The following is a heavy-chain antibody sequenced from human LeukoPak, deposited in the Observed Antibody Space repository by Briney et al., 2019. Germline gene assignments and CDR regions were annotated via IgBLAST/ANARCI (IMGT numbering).Heavy chain of an antibody. CDR1: GYTFTSYD. D-gene: IGHD3-22*01. V-gene: IGHV1-8*03. CDR3: ARVWYSSGYYYPGGNYYYYYKDV. CDR2: MNPNSGNT. Sequence: ASVKVSCKASGYTFTSYDINWVRQATGQGLEWMGWMNPNSGNTGYAQKFQGRVTITRNTSISTAYMELSSLRSEDTAVYYCARVWYSSGYYYPGGNYYYYYKDVWGKGTTVTVSS. J-gene: IGHJ6*03.